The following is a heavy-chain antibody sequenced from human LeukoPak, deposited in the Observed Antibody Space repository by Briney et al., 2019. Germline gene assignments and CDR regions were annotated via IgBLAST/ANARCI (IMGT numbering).Heavy chain of an antibody. V-gene: IGHV4-59*01. Sequence: SETLSLTCTVSGGSISSYYWSWIRQPPRKGLEWSGYIYYSGSTNYNPSLKSRVTISVDTSKNQFSLKLSSVTAADTAVYYCAGPGWELPLGVLAFDTWGQGTMVTVSS. J-gene: IGHJ3*02. CDR3: AGPGWELPLGVLAFDT. CDR1: GGSISSYY. D-gene: IGHD2-15*01. CDR2: IYYSGST.